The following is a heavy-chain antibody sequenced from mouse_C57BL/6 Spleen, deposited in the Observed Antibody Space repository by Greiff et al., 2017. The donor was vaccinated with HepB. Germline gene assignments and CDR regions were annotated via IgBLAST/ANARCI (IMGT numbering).Heavy chain of an antibody. CDR1: GYAFSSSW. V-gene: IGHV1-82*01. J-gene: IGHJ2*01. D-gene: IGHD2-4*01. CDR2: IYPGDGDT. CDR3: ARGDYDRFDY. Sequence: QVQLQQSGPELVKPGASVKISCKASGYAFSSSWMNWVKQRPGKGLEWIGRIYPGDGDTNYNGKFKGKATLTADKSSSTAYMQLSSLTSEDSAVYFCARGDYDRFDYWGQGTTLTVSS.